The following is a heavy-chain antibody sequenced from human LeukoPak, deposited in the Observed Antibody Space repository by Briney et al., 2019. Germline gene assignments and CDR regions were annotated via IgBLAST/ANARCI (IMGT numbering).Heavy chain of an antibody. CDR2: INHSGST. CDR3: ASVYYDFWSGYGMDV. Sequence: SETLSLTCTVSGGSLSTYYWSWIRQPPGKELEWIGEINHSGSTNYNPSLKSRVTISVDTSKNQFSLKLSSVTAADTAVYYCASVYYDFWSGYGMDVWGQGTTVTVSS. CDR1: GGSLSTYY. D-gene: IGHD3-3*01. J-gene: IGHJ6*02. V-gene: IGHV4-34*01.